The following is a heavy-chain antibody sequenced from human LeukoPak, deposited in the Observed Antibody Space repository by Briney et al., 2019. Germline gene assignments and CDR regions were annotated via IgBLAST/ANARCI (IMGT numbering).Heavy chain of an antibody. D-gene: IGHD1-26*01. CDR3: ARADMGGSYYNPECFWFDP. J-gene: IGHJ5*02. Sequence: PSQTLSLTCAISGDSVSSNSAAWNWIRQSPSRGLEWLGRTYYRSKWCNDYAVSVKSRITINPDTSKNQFSLQLNSVTPEDTAVYYCARADMGGSYYNPECFWFDPWGQGTLVTVSS. CDR2: TYYRSKWCN. V-gene: IGHV6-1*01. CDR1: GDSVSSNSAA.